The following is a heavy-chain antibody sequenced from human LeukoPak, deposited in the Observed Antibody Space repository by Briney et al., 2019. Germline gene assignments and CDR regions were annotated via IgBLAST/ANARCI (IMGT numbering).Heavy chain of an antibody. Sequence: PGGSLRLSCAASGFTFSSYGMHWVRQAPGKGLEWVAFIRYDGSNKYYADSVKGRFTISRDNSKNTLYLQMNSLRAEDTAVYYCANPKKNYGSGSLSAFDIWGQGTMVTVSS. CDR1: GFTFSSYG. J-gene: IGHJ3*02. CDR2: IRYDGSNK. CDR3: ANPKKNYGSGSLSAFDI. D-gene: IGHD3-10*01. V-gene: IGHV3-30*02.